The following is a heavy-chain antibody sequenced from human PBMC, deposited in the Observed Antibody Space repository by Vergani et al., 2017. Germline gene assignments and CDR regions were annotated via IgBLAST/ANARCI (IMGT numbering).Heavy chain of an antibody. V-gene: IGHV3-23*01. CDR3: AKSYYYDSSGYFPFDY. CDR2: ISASGGST. D-gene: IGHD3-22*01. J-gene: IGHJ4*02. Sequence: EVQLLESGGGLVQPGGSLRLSCAASGFTFSSYAMSWVRQAPGKGLCWGSSISASGGSTDYSDSVKGRFTISRDNSKNTLYLQMNSLRAEDTAVYYCAKSYYYDSSGYFPFDYWGQGTLVTVSS. CDR1: GFTFSSYA.